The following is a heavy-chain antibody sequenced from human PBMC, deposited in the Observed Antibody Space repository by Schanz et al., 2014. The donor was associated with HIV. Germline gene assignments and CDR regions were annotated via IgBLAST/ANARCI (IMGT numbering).Heavy chain of an antibody. CDR3: VKDFTASKGGFDY. CDR2: FTWNNRVT. V-gene: IGHV3-9*01. Sequence: EVQLLESGGGLVQPGGSLRLSCVVSGLSLSDFAWHWVRQTPERGLEWVSGFTWNNRVTGYADSVKGRFTISRDPAKNTLFLHMNNLRGDDTALYYCVKDFTASKGGFDYWGQGTLVIVSS. D-gene: IGHD1-26*01. CDR1: GLSLSDFA. J-gene: IGHJ4*02.